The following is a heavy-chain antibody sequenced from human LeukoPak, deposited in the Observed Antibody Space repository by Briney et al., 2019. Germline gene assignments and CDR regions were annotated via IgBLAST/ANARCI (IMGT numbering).Heavy chain of an antibody. V-gene: IGHV3-21*01. Sequence: GGSLRLSCAASGFTFSSYSMNWVRQAPGKGLEWVSSTSSSSSYIYYADSVKGRFTISRDNAKNSLYLQMNSLRAEDTAVYYCASSGYQLLFTAPTLDDYWGQGTLVTVSS. J-gene: IGHJ4*02. CDR2: TSSSSSYI. CDR3: ASSGYQLLFTAPTLDDY. CDR1: GFTFSSYS. D-gene: IGHD2-2*01.